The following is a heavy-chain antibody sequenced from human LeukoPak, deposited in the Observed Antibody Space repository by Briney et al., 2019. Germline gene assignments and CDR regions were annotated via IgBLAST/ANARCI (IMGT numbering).Heavy chain of an antibody. CDR2: IIPIFGTA. CDR1: GGTFSSYA. V-gene: IGHV1-69*05. D-gene: IGHD2-2*01. CDR3: ARGAGYCSSTSCSRGLYYYYYMDV. J-gene: IGHJ6*03. Sequence: GASVKVSCKASGGTFSSYAISWVRQATGQGLEWMGGIIPIFGTANYAQKFQGRVTITTDESTSTAYMELSSLRSEDTAVYYCARGAGYCSSTSCSRGLYYYYYMDVWGKGTTVTVSS.